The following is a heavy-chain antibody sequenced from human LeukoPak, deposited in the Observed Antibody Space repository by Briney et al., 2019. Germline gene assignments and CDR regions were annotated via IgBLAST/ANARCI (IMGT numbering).Heavy chain of an antibody. V-gene: IGHV4-30-4*01. CDR2: IYYSGST. CDR1: GGSISSGDYY. CDR3: AGSGYSYGLGAFDI. Sequence: PSQTLPLTCTVSGGSISSGDYYWSWIRQPPGKGLEWIRYIYYSGSTYYNPSLKSRVTISVDTSKNQFSLKLSSVTAADTAVYYCAGSGYSYGLGAFDIWGQGTMVTVSS. J-gene: IGHJ3*02. D-gene: IGHD5-18*01.